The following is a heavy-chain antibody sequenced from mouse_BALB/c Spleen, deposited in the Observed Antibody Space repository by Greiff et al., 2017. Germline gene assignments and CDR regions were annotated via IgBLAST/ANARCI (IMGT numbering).Heavy chain of an antibody. CDR1: GYTFTSHW. CDR3: ARSYDYDEFAY. CDR2: IAPGSGST. V-gene: IGHV1S41*01. J-gene: IGHJ3*01. D-gene: IGHD2-4*01. Sequence: DLVKPGASVKLSCKASGYTFTSHWINWIKQRPGQGLEWIGRIAPGSGSTYYNEMFKGKATLTVDTSSSTAYIQLSSLSSEDSAVYCCARSYDYDEFAYWGQGTLVTVSA.